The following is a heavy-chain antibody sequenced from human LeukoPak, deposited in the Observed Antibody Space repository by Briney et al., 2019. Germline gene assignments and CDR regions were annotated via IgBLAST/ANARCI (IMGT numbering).Heavy chain of an antibody. J-gene: IGHJ4*02. CDR1: GFTFSNYW. CDR2: ITGSGGST. CDR3: AKDRGNEYSSSLAFDY. V-gene: IGHV3-23*01. D-gene: IGHD6-6*01. Sequence: PGGSLRLSCVASGFTFSNYWMSWVRQAPGKGLEWVSAITGSGGSTYYADSVKGRFTISRDNSKNTLYLQMNSLRAEDTAVYYCAKDRGNEYSSSLAFDYWGQGTLVTVSS.